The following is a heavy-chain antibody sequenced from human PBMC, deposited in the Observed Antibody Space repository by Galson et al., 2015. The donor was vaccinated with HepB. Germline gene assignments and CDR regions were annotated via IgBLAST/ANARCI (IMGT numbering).Heavy chain of an antibody. D-gene: IGHD6-13*01. Sequence: SLRLSCAASGFTFSSYAMHWVRQAPGKGLEWVAVISYDGSNKYYADSVEGRFTISRDNSKNTLYLQMNSLRAEDTAVYYCARVMAAAGSPRDAFDIWGQGTMVTVSS. CDR2: ISYDGSNK. CDR1: GFTFSSYA. V-gene: IGHV3-30-3*01. J-gene: IGHJ3*02. CDR3: ARVMAAAGSPRDAFDI.